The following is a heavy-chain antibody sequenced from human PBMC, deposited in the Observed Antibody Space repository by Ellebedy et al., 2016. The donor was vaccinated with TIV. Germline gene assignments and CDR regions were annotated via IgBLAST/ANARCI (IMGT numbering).Heavy chain of an antibody. CDR2: IYPNSGGT. CDR3: ATLPYISRSSAY. V-gene: IGHV1-2*02. Sequence: ASVKVSCKTSGYMFTAYHIHWVRQAPGQGLEWMGWIYPNSGGTTYAQKFQGRVTMTSDTSTRTGYMELRSLRSDDTAVYYCATLPYISRSSAYWGQGTLVTVSS. J-gene: IGHJ4*02. D-gene: IGHD1-1*01. CDR1: GYMFTAYH.